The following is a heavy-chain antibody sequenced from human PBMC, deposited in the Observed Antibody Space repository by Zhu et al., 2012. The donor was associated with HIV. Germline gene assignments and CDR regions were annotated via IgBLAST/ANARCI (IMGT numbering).Heavy chain of an antibody. D-gene: IGHD3-10*01. J-gene: IGHJ4*02. CDR2: IYHSGST. V-gene: IGHV4-38-2*02. CDR3: ARDTYYYGSGSGFDY. CDR1: GYSISSGYY. Sequence: QVQLQESGPGLVKPSETLSLTCTVSGYSISSGYYWGWIRQPPGKGLEWIGSIYHSGSTYYNPSLKSRVTISVDTSKNQFSLKLSSVTAADTAVYYCARDTYYYGSGSGFDYWGPGNPGHRLL.